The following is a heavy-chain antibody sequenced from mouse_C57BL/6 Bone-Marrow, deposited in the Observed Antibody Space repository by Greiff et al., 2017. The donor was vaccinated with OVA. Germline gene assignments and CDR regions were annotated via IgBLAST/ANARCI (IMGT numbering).Heavy chain of an antibody. CDR3: ACGGGDYDAWFAY. Sequence: EVQLVESGGGLVKPGGSLKLSCAASGFTFSDYGMHWVRQAPEKGLEWVAYISSGSSTIYYADTVKGRFTISRDNATNTLFLQMTSLRAEETAMYYCACGGGDYDAWFAYWGQGTVVMVSA. V-gene: IGHV5-17*01. J-gene: IGHJ3*01. CDR2: ISSGSSTI. CDR1: GFTFSDYG. D-gene: IGHD2-4*01.